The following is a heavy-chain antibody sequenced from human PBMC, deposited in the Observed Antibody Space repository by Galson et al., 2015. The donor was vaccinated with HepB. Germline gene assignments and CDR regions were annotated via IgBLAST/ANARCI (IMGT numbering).Heavy chain of an antibody. D-gene: IGHD1-7*01. CDR1: GYTFTSYY. Sequence: SVKVSCKASGYTFTSYYMHWVRQAPGQGLEWMGIINPSGGSTSYAQKFQGRVTMTRDTSTSTVYMELNSLRSEDTAVYYCARAAQFLGNYDYWGQGTLVTISS. J-gene: IGHJ4*02. CDR2: INPSGGST. V-gene: IGHV1-46*01. CDR3: ARAAQFLGNYDY.